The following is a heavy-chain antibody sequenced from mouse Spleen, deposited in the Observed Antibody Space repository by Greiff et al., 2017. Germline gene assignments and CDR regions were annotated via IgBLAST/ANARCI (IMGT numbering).Heavy chain of an antibody. V-gene: IGHV7-1*01. Sequence: EVKLVESGGGLVQSGRSLRLSCATSGFTFSDFYMEWVRQAPGKGLEWIAASRNKANDYTTEYSASVKGRFIVSRDTSQSILYLQMNALRAEDTAIYYCARDAYYGSSYAYWYFDVWGAGTTVTVSS. CDR3: ARDAYYGSSYAYWYFDV. CDR1: GFTFSDFY. D-gene: IGHD1-1*01. J-gene: IGHJ1*01. CDR2: SRNKANDYTT.